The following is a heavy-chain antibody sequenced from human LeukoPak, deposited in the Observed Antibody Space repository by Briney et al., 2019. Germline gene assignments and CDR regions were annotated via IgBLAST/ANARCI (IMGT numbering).Heavy chain of an antibody. CDR3: ATSVGAEYFQH. V-gene: IGHV5-10-1*01. J-gene: IGHJ1*01. CDR1: GYSFTSYW. CDR2: IDPSDSYT. Sequence: GESLKISCKGSGYSFTSYWISWVRLMPGKGLEWMGRIDPSDSYTNYSPSFQGHVTISADKSITTAYLQWRSLKASDTAMFYCATSVGAEYFQHWGQGTLVTVSS.